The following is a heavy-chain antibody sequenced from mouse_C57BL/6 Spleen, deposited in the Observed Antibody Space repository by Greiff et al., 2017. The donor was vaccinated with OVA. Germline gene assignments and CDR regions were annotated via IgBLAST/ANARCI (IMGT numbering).Heavy chain of an antibody. D-gene: IGHD6-1*01. V-gene: IGHV2-2*01. Sequence: VQLQQSGPGLVQPSQSLSITCTVSGFSLTSYGVHWVRQSPGKGLEWLGVIWSGGSTDDNAAFISRLSISKDNSKSQVVFKMNSLQADDTAIYYCASRQFWYFDVWGKGTTVTVSS. J-gene: IGHJ1*03. CDR2: IWSGGST. CDR1: GFSLTSYG. CDR3: ASRQFWYFDV.